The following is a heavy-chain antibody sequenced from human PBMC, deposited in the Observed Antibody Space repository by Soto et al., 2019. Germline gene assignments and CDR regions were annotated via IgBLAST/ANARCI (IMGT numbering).Heavy chain of an antibody. J-gene: IGHJ4*02. Sequence: GGSLRLSCAASGLTFSSYGMHWVRQAPGKGLEWVAVISYDGSNKYYADSVKGRFTISRDNSKNTLYLQMNSLRAEDTAVYYCAKSAYYYDSSGRFDYWGQGTLVTGFS. CDR1: GLTFSSYG. CDR3: AKSAYYYDSSGRFDY. D-gene: IGHD3-22*01. CDR2: ISYDGSNK. V-gene: IGHV3-30*18.